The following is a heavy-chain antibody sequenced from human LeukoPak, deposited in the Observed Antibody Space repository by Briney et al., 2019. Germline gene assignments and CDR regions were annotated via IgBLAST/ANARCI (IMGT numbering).Heavy chain of an antibody. CDR1: GFTFSSYA. Sequence: PGGSLRLSCAASGFTFSSYAMHWVRQAPGKGLEWVAVISYDGSNKYYADSVKGRFTISRDNSKNTLYLQMNSLRAEDTAVYYCARDFMVVTAYAFDIWGQGTMVTVSS. J-gene: IGHJ3*02. CDR3: ARDFMVVTAYAFDI. D-gene: IGHD2-21*02. CDR2: ISYDGSNK. V-gene: IGHV3-30-3*01.